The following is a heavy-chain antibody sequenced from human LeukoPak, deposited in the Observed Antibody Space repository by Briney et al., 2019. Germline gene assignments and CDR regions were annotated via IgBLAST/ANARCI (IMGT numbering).Heavy chain of an antibody. D-gene: IGHD6-19*01. J-gene: IGHJ5*01. V-gene: IGHV4-59*01. CDR2: IYYSGGT. CDR3: ALSQYSSGWYDS. CDR1: GDSISSYY. Sequence: PSETLSLTCIVSGDSISSYYWNWIRQPPGKGLEWIGYIYYSGGTKYNLSLKSRVTISLDRSKNQFSLKLSSVTAADTAVYYCALSQYSSGWYDSWGQGTPVTVSS.